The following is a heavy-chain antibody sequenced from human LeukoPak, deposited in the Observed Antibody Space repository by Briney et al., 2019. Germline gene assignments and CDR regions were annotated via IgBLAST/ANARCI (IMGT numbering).Heavy chain of an antibody. V-gene: IGHV4-31*03. D-gene: IGHD6-13*01. CDR3: ARGFSSWYYFNY. CDR2: IYYSGST. Sequence: SETLSLTCTVSGGSITSGGYYWSWIRQHPGKGLEWIGYIYYSGSTNYNPSLKSRVTISVDTSKNQFSLKLSSVTAADTAVYYCARGFSSWYYFNYWGQGTLVTVSS. CDR1: GGSITSGGYY. J-gene: IGHJ4*02.